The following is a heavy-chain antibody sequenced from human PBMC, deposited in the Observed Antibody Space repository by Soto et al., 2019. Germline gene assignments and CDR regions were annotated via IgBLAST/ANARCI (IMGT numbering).Heavy chain of an antibody. CDR3: AKDISSSIGIVAAVEGWTSYYYYGMDV. V-gene: IGHV3-23*01. D-gene: IGHD6-13*01. CDR2: ISGSGGST. CDR1: GFTFSSYA. J-gene: IGHJ6*02. Sequence: EVQLLESGGGLVQPGGSLRLSCAASGFTFSSYAMSWVRQAPGKGLEWVSAISGSGGSTYYADSVKGRFTISRDNSKNTLYLQMNSLRAEDTAVYYCAKDISSSIGIVAAVEGWTSYYYYGMDVWGQGTTVTVSS.